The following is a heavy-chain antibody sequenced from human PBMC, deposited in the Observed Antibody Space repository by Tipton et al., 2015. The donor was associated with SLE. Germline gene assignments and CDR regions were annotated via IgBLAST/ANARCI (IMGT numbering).Heavy chain of an antibody. J-gene: IGHJ6*02. CDR3: ARETGYGTPGWQYYYNMDV. Sequence: QVQLVQSGAEVKVPGASVKVSCKASGYTFSAYNLHWVRQAPGKGLEWMGRINPNSGATDYAQKFQGRVTMTRDTSIDTAYMELSRLRSDDTAVYYCARETGYGTPGWQYYYNMDVWGQGTTVTASS. V-gene: IGHV1-2*02. CDR2: INPNSGAT. CDR1: GYTFSAYN. D-gene: IGHD3-9*01.